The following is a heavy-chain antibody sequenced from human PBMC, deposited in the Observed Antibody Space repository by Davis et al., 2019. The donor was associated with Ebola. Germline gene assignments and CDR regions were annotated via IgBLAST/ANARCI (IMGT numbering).Heavy chain of an antibody. Sequence: GESLKISCAASGFTFDDCAMNWVRHAPGKGLEWVSGINWNGGSTGYADSVKGRFTISRDNAKNSLYLQMNSLRAEDTAVYYCARGDRDDYVWGSYRRYFDYWGQGTLVTVSS. J-gene: IGHJ4*02. CDR2: INWNGGST. D-gene: IGHD3-16*02. V-gene: IGHV3-20*04. CDR1: GFTFDDCA. CDR3: ARGDRDDYVWGSYRRYFDY.